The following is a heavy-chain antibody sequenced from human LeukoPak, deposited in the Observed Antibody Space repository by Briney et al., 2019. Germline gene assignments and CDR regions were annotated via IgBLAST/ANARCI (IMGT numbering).Heavy chain of an antibody. CDR2: IIPIFGTA. Sequence: SVKVSCKASGGTFSSYAISWVRQAPGQGLEWMGRIIPIFGTANYAQKFQGRVTITTDESTSTAYMELSSLRSEDTAVYYCARDHRYYYDSSGYYDYNWFDPWGQGTLSPSPQ. CDR3: ARDHRYYYDSSGYYDYNWFDP. J-gene: IGHJ5*02. CDR1: GGTFSSYA. V-gene: IGHV1-69*05. D-gene: IGHD3-22*01.